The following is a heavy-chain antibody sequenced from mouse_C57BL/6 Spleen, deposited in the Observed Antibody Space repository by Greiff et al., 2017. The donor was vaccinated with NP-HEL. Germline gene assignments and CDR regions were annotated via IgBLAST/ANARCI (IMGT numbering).Heavy chain of an antibody. J-gene: IGHJ1*03. Sequence: VKLQESGAELVKPGASVKISCKASGYAFSSYWMNWVKQRPGKGLEWIGQIYPGDGDTNYNGKFKGKATLTADKSSSTAYMQLSSLTSEDSAVYFCARAGPYWYFDVWGTGTTVTVSS. D-gene: IGHD3-3*01. V-gene: IGHV1-80*01. CDR1: GYAFSSYW. CDR3: ARAGPYWYFDV. CDR2: IYPGDGDT.